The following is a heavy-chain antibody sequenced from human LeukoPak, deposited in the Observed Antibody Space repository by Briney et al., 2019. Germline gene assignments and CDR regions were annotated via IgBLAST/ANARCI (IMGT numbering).Heavy chain of an antibody. V-gene: IGHV3-74*01. Sequence: PGGSLRLSCVASGFSFSTYWMHWVRQVPGKGLVWVSRINPDGSSTNYADSVRGRFTISRDNAKNTLYLQMSSLRAEDTALYYCARPHVGTVSNWLDPWGQGTLVTVSS. CDR3: ARPHVGTVSNWLDP. CDR2: INPDGSST. CDR1: GFSFSTYW. D-gene: IGHD4-11*01. J-gene: IGHJ5*02.